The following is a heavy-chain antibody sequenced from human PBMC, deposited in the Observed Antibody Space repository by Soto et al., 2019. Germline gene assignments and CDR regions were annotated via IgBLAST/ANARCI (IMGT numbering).Heavy chain of an antibody. V-gene: IGHV4-59*01. CDR1: GDSIRDSF. D-gene: IGHD3-10*01. J-gene: IGHJ4*02. Sequence: SETLSLTCTVSGDSIRDSFWSWVRQPPGKGLEWIGLVHHTGNTNYNPSLETRVTMLIDASANHFSLTLASVTPADAAIYYCARGREDHVDHHFGHLFDSWGQGTLVTVPQ. CDR2: VHHTGNT. CDR3: ARGREDHVDHHFGHLFDS.